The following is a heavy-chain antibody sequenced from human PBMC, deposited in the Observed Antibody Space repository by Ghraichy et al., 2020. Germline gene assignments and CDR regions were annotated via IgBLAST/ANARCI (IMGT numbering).Heavy chain of an antibody. V-gene: IGHV4-30-4*08. Sequence: SETLSLTCTVSGGSISSGDYYWSWIRQPPGKGLEWIGYMYYSGSTYYNPSLKSRVTISINTSKSQFSLSLSSVTAADMAVYYCARAPRGGWLYNWFDPWGQGTVVTVSS. CDR1: GGSISSGDYY. J-gene: IGHJ5*02. CDR2: MYYSGST. CDR3: ARAPRGGWLYNWFDP. D-gene: IGHD5-24*01.